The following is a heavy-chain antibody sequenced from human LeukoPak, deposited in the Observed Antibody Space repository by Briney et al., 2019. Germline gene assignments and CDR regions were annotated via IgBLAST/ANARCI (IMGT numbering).Heavy chain of an antibody. D-gene: IGHD3-3*01. CDR1: EFTFSSYA. Sequence: GGSLRLSCAASEFTFSSYAMSWVRQAPGKGLEWVSAISGSGGSTYYADSVKGRFTISRDNSKNTLYLQMNSLRAEDTAVYYCAKRGPGSNDFWSGLHYYFDYWGQGTLVTVSS. CDR2: ISGSGGST. CDR3: AKRGPGSNDFWSGLHYYFDY. J-gene: IGHJ4*02. V-gene: IGHV3-23*01.